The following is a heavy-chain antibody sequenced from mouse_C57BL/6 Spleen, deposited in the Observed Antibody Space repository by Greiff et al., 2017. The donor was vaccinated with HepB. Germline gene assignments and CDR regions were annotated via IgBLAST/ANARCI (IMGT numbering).Heavy chain of an antibody. V-gene: IGHV1-81*01. CDR2: IYPRSGNT. CDR1: GYTFTSYG. Sequence: VHLVESGAELARPGASVKLSCKASGYTFTSYGISWVKQRTGQGLEWIGEIYPRSGNTYYNEKFKGKATLTADKSSSTAYMELRSLTSEDYAVYFCAREGNAMDYWGQGTSVTVSS. CDR3: AREGNAMDY. J-gene: IGHJ4*01.